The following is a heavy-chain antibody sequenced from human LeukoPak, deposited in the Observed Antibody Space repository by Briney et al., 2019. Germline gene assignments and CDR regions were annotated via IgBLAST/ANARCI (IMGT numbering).Heavy chain of an antibody. CDR1: GFTFSSYD. Sequence: GGSLRLSCAASGFTFSSYDMHWVRQVTGKGLEWFSAIGTAGDPSYPGSVKGRFTLSREIAKNSLYLQMNSLRDGDTAVYYCVRASRGWYYFDYWGQGTLVTVSS. CDR2: IGTAGDP. CDR3: VRASRGWYYFDY. J-gene: IGHJ4*02. D-gene: IGHD6-19*01. V-gene: IGHV3-13*05.